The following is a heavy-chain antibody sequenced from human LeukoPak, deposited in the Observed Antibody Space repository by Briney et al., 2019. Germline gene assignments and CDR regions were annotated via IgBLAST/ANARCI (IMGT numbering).Heavy chain of an antibody. D-gene: IGHD3-10*01. CDR3: ARGTYYYGSGSPMLDACDI. J-gene: IGHJ3*02. V-gene: IGHV4-30-4*08. CDR2: IYYSGST. CDR1: GGSFSGYY. Sequence: SETLSLTCAVYGGSFSGYYWSWIRQPPGKGLEWIGYIYYSGSTYYNPSLKSRVTISVDTSKNQFSLKLSSVTAADTAVYYCARGTYYYGSGSPMLDACDIWGQGTMVTVSS.